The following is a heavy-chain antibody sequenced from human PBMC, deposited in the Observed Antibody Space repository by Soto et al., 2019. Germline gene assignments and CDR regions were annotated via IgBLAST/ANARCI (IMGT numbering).Heavy chain of an antibody. J-gene: IGHJ4*02. CDR1: GGTFSSYA. CDR3: ARDRQQLVLGYYFDY. V-gene: IGHV1-69*13. Sequence: SVKVSCKASGGTFSSYAISWVRQAPGQGLEWMGGIIPIFGTANYAEKFQGRVTITADESTSTAYMELSSLRSEDTAVYYCARDRQQLVLGYYFDYWGQGTLVTVSS. CDR2: IIPIFGTA. D-gene: IGHD6-13*01.